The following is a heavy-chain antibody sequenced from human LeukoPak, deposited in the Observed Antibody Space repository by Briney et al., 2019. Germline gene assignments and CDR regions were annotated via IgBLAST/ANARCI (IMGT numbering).Heavy chain of an antibody. CDR1: GFTFSNAW. J-gene: IGHJ5*02. V-gene: IGHV3-15*01. CDR3: AKDRSTVTTGNWFDP. CDR2: IKSKTDGGTT. D-gene: IGHD4-17*01. Sequence: GGSLRLSCAASGFTFSNAWMSWVRQAPGRGLEWVGRIKSKTDGGTTDYAAPVKGRFTISRDNSKNTLYLQMNSLRAEDTAVYYCAKDRSTVTTGNWFDPWGQGTLVTVSS.